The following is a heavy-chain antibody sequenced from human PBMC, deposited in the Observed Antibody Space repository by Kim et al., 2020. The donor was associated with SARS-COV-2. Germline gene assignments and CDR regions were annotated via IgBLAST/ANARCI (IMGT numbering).Heavy chain of an antibody. CDR3: ARNGAYCLDN. V-gene: IGHV4-4*02. J-gene: IGHJ4*03. CDR1: GGSISSTSGTW. D-gene: IGHD2-21*02. CDR2: IYRSGST. Sequence: SETLSLTCAVSGGSISSTSGTWWSWVRQPPGKGLEWIGEIYRSGSTNYNPSLKSRVTISVDKSKNRFSMELRSVTAADTALYYCARNGAYCLDNWGQGIL.